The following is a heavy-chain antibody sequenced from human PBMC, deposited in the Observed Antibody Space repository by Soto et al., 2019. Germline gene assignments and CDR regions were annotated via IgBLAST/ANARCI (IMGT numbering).Heavy chain of an antibody. CDR1: GGSIISYY. CDR3: ARDRFYSNYADYYYSYGMDV. V-gene: IGHV4-59*01. D-gene: IGHD4-4*01. CDR2: IYYSGST. J-gene: IGHJ6*02. Sequence: SETLSLTCTVSGGSIISYYWSWIRQPPGKGLEWIGYIYYSGSTNYNPSLKSRVTISVDTSKNQFSLKLSSVTAADTAVYYCARDRFYSNYADYYYSYGMDVWGQGTTVTVSS.